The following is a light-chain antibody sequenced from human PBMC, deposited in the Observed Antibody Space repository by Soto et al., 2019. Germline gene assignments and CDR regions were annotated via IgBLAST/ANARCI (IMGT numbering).Light chain of an antibody. J-gene: IGKJ3*01. V-gene: IGKV1-27*01. CDR2: SAS. Sequence: DIQMTQSPSSLFASVGDRVAITCRVSQGITSYLNWYRQNPGKLPKLLVYSASTLQSGVPSRFSGSGSGTDFTLTITSLQPEDVATYYGQRTYNAPPVTFGPGTTVDIK. CDR1: QGITSY. CDR3: QRTYNAPPVT.